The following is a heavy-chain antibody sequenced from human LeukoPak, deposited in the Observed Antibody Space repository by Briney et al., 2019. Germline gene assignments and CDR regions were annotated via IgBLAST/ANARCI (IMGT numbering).Heavy chain of an antibody. J-gene: IGHJ4*02. V-gene: IGHV3-33*01. CDR3: ARDLRKGSYFDY. CDR2: IWYDGSNK. CDR1: GFTFNTYG. D-gene: IGHD3-16*01. Sequence: GRSLRLSCAASGFTFNTYGMHWVRQAPGKGLEWVAVIWYDGSNKYYADSVKGRFTISRDNSKNTLYLEMNSLRADDTVAYYCARDLRKGSYFDYWGQGTLVTVSS.